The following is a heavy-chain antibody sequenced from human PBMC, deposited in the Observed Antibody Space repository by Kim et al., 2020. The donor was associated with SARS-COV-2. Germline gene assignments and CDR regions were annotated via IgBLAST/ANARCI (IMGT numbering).Heavy chain of an antibody. Sequence: GGSLRLSCAASGFTFSSYGMHWVRQAPGKGLEWVAVISYDGSNKYYADSVKGRFTISRDNSKNTLYLQMNSLRAEDTAVYYCAKVATAVVVAASYYYYYGMDVWGQGTTVTVSS. D-gene: IGHD2-15*01. CDR1: GFTFSSYG. J-gene: IGHJ6*02. V-gene: IGHV3-30*18. CDR2: ISYDGSNK. CDR3: AKVATAVVVAASYYYYYGMDV.